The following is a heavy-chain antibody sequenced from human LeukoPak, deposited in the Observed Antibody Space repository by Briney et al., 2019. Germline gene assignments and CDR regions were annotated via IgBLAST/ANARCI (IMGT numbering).Heavy chain of an antibody. CDR3: ARDPSAMVLYFDY. V-gene: IGHV3-30-3*01. D-gene: IGHD5-18*01. CDR2: ISYDGGNK. CDR1: GFTFSNYA. Sequence: GGSLRLSCAASGFTFSNYAMHWVRQAPGKGLEWVAVISYDGGNKYYADSVKGRFTISRDNSKNTLYLQMNSLRAEDTAVYYCARDPSAMVLYFDYWGQGTLVTVSS. J-gene: IGHJ4*02.